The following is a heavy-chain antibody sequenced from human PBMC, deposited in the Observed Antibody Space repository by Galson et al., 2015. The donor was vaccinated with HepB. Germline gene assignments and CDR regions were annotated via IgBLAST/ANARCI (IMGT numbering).Heavy chain of an antibody. Sequence: SVKVSCKASGFTFTSYDINWVRQATGQGLEWLGWMNPNSGNTGYAQKFQGRVTMTSNTSITTAYMELTRLTSDDTAVYYCARGPAGYDCSGYFDYWGQGTPVTVSS. CDR3: ARGPAGYDCSGYFDY. J-gene: IGHJ4*02. CDR2: MNPNSGNT. CDR1: GFTFTSYD. D-gene: IGHD3-22*01. V-gene: IGHV1-8*01.